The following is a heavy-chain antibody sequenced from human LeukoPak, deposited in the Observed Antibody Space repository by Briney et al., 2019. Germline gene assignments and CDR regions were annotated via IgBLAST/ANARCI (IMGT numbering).Heavy chain of an antibody. J-gene: IGHJ4*02. D-gene: IGHD4-17*01. Sequence: ASVTVSCKASGYAFTAYYMHWVRQAPGQGLEWMGWINPNSGGTDYAQKFQGRVTMTRDTSISTVYMELSRLRSDDTAVYYCALLRYPNFDYWGQGTLVTVSS. CDR2: INPNSGGT. CDR1: GYAFTAYY. CDR3: ALLRYPNFDY. V-gene: IGHV1-2*02.